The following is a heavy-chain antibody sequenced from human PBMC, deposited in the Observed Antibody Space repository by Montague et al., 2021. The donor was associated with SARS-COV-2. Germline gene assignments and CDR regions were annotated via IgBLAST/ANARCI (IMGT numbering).Heavy chain of an antibody. J-gene: IGHJ4*02. CDR2: ISDSGST. Sequence: SETLSLTCTVSGGSISSFYWSWFRQPPGKGLEWIGYISDSGSTNYNPSLTSRVTMSVDTSKDQFSLKVNSVTAADTAVYYCAIHYSAPLPAVYWGQGTLVTVSS. CDR1: GGSISSFY. D-gene: IGHD4-11*01. V-gene: IGHV4-59*08. CDR3: AIHYSAPLPAVY.